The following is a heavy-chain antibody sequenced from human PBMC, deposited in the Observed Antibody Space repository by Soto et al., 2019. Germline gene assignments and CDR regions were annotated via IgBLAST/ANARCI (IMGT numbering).Heavy chain of an antibody. D-gene: IGHD3-3*01. Sequence: EVQLLESGGGLVQPGGSLRLSCAASGFTFSSYAMSWVRQAPGKGLEWVSAISGSDGSTYYADSVKGRFTVSSDNANHTLYLQMTSLRAEDTAVYYCAKDTFLDWSCYQYPYAFDYRVQGTLVTVSS. V-gene: IGHV3-23*01. CDR1: GFTFSSYA. CDR2: ISGSDGST. CDR3: AKDTFLDWSCYQYPYAFDY. J-gene: IGHJ4*02.